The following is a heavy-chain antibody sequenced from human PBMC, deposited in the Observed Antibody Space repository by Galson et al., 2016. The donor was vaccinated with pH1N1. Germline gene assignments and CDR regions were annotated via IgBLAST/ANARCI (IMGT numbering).Heavy chain of an antibody. CDR3: ARARNYYGNEAFDI. CDR1: GVIFNSYA. J-gene: IGHJ3*02. Sequence: SVKVSCKASGVIFNSYAINWVRQAPGQGLEWMGGIIAIFNTPNYAQDFQGRVTITADKPTTTVYLELSGLTSEDTAVYYCARARNYYGNEAFDIWGRGTMVTASS. D-gene: IGHD3-22*01. CDR2: IIAIFNTP. V-gene: IGHV1-69*06.